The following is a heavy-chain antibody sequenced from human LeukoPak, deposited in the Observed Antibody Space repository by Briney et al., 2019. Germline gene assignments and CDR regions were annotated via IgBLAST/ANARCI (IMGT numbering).Heavy chain of an antibody. D-gene: IGHD6-19*01. CDR3: ATDLRSSGWYGNPDY. V-gene: IGHV1-24*01. Sequence: ASGKVSCKVSGYTLTELSMHWVRQAPGKGLEWMGGFDPEDGETIYAQKFQGRVTMTEDTSTDTAYMELSSLRSEDTTVYYCATDLRSSGWYGNPDYWGQGTLVTVSS. CDR2: FDPEDGET. J-gene: IGHJ4*02. CDR1: GYTLTELS.